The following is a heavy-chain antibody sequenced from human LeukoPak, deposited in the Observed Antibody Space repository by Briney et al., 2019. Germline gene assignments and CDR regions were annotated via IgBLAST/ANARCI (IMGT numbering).Heavy chain of an antibody. CDR2: IYYSGST. Sequence: SETLSLTGTVSGGSISSYYWSWIRQPPGKGLEWIGYIYYSGSTNYNPSLKSRVAISVDTSKNQFSLKLSSVTAADTAVYYCARVEIAAAGNNGYYGMDVWGQGTTVTVSS. J-gene: IGHJ6*02. CDR3: ARVEIAAAGNNGYYGMDV. D-gene: IGHD6-13*01. V-gene: IGHV4-59*01. CDR1: GGSISSYY.